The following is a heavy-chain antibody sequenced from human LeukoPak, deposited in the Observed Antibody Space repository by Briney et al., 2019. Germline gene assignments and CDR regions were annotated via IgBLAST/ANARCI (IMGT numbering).Heavy chain of an antibody. J-gene: IGHJ4*02. CDR2: IYHSGST. Sequence: PSETLSLTCAVSGGSISSSNWWGWVRQPPGKGLEWIGEIYHSGSTNYNPSLKSRVTISVDKSKNQFSLKLSSVTAADTAVYYCARVPSASLGELPDYWGQGTLVTVSS. CDR1: GGSISSSNW. D-gene: IGHD3-10*01. CDR3: ARVPSASLGELPDY. V-gene: IGHV4-4*02.